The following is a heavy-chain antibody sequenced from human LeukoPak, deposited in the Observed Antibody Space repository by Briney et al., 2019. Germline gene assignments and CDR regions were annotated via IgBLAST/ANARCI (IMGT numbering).Heavy chain of an antibody. Sequence: GRSLRLSCAASGFTFSSYSMNWVRRAPGKGLEWVSSISSSSSYIYYADSVKGRFTISRDNAKNSLYLQMNSLRAEDTAVYYCARDPTLLLWFGESNFDYWGQGTLVTVSS. CDR2: ISSSSSYI. J-gene: IGHJ4*02. CDR3: ARDPTLLLWFGESNFDY. D-gene: IGHD3-10*01. V-gene: IGHV3-21*01. CDR1: GFTFSSYS.